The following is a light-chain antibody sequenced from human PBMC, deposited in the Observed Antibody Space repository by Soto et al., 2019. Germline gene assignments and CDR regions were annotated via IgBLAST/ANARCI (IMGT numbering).Light chain of an antibody. J-gene: IGLJ1*01. CDR3: SSYTSSSTRV. Sequence: QSALTQPASVSGSPGQSITISCTGTXSDVGGYNYASWYQQHPGKAPKLMIYDVSNRPSGVSNRFSGSKSGNTASLTISGLQAGDEADYYCSSYTSSSTRVFGTGTKVTVL. V-gene: IGLV2-14*01. CDR1: XSDVGGYNY. CDR2: DVS.